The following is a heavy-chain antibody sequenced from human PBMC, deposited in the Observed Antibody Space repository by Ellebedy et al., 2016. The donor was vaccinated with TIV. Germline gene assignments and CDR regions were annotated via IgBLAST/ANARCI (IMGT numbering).Heavy chain of an antibody. J-gene: IGHJ6*02. D-gene: IGHD6-19*01. Sequence: GESLKISXAASGFTFTSYAMHWVRQAPGQRLEWMGWINAGNGNTKYSQKFQGRVTITRDTSASTAYMELSSLRSEDTAVYYCARGIAVAANYYYYYGMDVWGQGTTVTVSS. CDR1: GFTFTSYA. V-gene: IGHV1-3*01. CDR3: ARGIAVAANYYYYYGMDV. CDR2: INAGNGNT.